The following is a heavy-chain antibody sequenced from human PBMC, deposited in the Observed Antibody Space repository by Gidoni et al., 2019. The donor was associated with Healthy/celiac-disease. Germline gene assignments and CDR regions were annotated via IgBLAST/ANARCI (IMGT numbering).Heavy chain of an antibody. J-gene: IGHJ6*02. CDR1: GFTVSSNY. CDR2: IYSGGST. D-gene: IGHD4-4*01. CDR3: ASGGDDYSHYYYYGMDV. Sequence: EVQLVESGGGLVQPGGSMRLSRAASGFTVSSNYMSWVRQAPGKGLEWFSVIYSGGSTYYADPVKGRFTISRDNSKNTLYLQMNSLRAEDTAVYYCASGGDDYSHYYYYGMDVWGQGTTVTVSS. V-gene: IGHV3-66*01.